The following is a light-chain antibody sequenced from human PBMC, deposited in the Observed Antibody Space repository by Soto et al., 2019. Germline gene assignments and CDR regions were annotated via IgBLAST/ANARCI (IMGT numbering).Light chain of an antibody. J-gene: IGKJ5*01. Sequence: ETVLTQSPGTLSLSPGERATVSCRASQSIGLAIAWYQHKPGQAPRLLIYDASNRATGIPARFSGSGSGTDFTLTISSLEPEDFAVYYCQQRSNWPPITFGQGTRLEI. V-gene: IGKV3-11*01. CDR3: QQRSNWPPIT. CDR1: QSIGLA. CDR2: DAS.